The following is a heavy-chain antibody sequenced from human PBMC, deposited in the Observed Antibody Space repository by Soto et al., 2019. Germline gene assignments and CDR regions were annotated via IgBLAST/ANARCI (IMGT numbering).Heavy chain of an antibody. Sequence: QVQLVQSGAEVKKPGSSVKVSCKASGGTFSSYAISWVRQAPGQGLEWMGGIIPIFGTANYAQKFQGRVTITAHESTSTAYIEMSSLRSEYTAVYYCVRSGRNYVFWSGYSEEGSMDVWGQGTTVTVSS. CDR3: VRSGRNYVFWSGYSEEGSMDV. CDR2: IIPIFGTA. V-gene: IGHV1-69*01. J-gene: IGHJ6*02. CDR1: GGTFSSYA. D-gene: IGHD3-3*01.